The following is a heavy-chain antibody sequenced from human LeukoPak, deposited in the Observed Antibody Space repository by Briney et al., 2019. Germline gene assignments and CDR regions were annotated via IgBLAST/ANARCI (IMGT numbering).Heavy chain of an antibody. CDR1: GYTFTVYS. V-gene: IGHV7-4-1*02. CDR3: ARDASMVNFDY. CDR2: ITTSTGKP. Sequence: ASVKVSCKASGYTFTVYSINWLRQAPGQGLEWMGWITTSTGKPTYAQGFTGRFVFSLDTSVSTTYLHINSLKAEDTAVYYCARDASMVNFDYWGQGSLVTVSS. D-gene: IGHD5-18*01. J-gene: IGHJ4*02.